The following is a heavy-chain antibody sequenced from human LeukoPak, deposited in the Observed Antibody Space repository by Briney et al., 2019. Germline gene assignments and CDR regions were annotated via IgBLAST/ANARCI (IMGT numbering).Heavy chain of an antibody. D-gene: IGHD3-22*01. CDR1: GYTFTGYY. Sequence: AASVKVSCTASGYTFTGYYMHWVRQAPGQGLEWMGRINPNSGGTNYAQKFQGRVTMTRDTSISTAYMELSRLRSDDTAVYYCARARRGTMIVVVDFDYWGQGTLVTVSS. J-gene: IGHJ4*02. CDR2: INPNSGGT. CDR3: ARARRGTMIVVVDFDY. V-gene: IGHV1-2*06.